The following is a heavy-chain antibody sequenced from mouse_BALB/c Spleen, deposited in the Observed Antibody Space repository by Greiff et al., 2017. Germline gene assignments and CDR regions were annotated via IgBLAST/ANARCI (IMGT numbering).Heavy chain of an antibody. J-gene: IGHJ1*01. CDR1: GYTFTDYW. Sequence: QVQLQQPGAELVMPGASVKMSCKASGYTFTDYWMHWVKQRPGQGLEWIGAIDTSDSYTSYNQKFKGKATLTVDESSSTAYMQLSSLTSEDSAVYYCAREGAPLRYFDVWGAGTTVTVSS. D-gene: IGHD6-1*01. CDR3: AREGAPLRYFDV. V-gene: IGHV1-69*01. CDR2: IDTSDSYT.